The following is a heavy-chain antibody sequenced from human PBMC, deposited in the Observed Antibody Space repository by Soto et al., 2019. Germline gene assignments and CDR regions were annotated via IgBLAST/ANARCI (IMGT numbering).Heavy chain of an antibody. CDR1: GGSICSGGYY. V-gene: IGHV4-31*03. CDR3: ARVRDCSSTSCYAPFFDY. CDR2: IYYSGST. D-gene: IGHD2-2*01. J-gene: IGHJ4*02. Sequence: PSETLSLTCTVSGGSICSGGYYWSWIRQHPGKGLEWIGYIYYSGSTYYNPSLKSRVTISVDTSKNQFSLKLSSVTAADTAVYYCARVRDCSSTSCYAPFFDYWGQGTLLTVSS.